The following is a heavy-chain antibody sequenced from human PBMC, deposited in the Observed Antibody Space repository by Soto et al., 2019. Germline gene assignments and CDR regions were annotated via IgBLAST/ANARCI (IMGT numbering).Heavy chain of an antibody. J-gene: IGHJ4*02. CDR2: ISAYNGNT. V-gene: IGHV1-18*01. CDR3: ARAPGVVVSPDPYYFDY. D-gene: IGHD2-21*01. CDR1: GYTFTSYG. Sequence: ASVKVSCKASGYTFTSYGISWVRQAPGQGLEWMGWISAYNGNTNYAQKLQGRVTMTTDTSTSTAYMELRSLRSDDTAVYYCARAPGVVVSPDPYYFDYWGQGTLVTVS.